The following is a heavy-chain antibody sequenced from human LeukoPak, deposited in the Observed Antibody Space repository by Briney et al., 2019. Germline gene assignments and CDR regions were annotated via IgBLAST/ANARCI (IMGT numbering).Heavy chain of an antibody. J-gene: IGHJ4*02. V-gene: IGHV3-33*06. D-gene: IGHD3-22*01. CDR1: GFTFSSYG. CDR3: VKDRPNYYGSNGHYYRQNGDY. CDR2: IWYDGSNK. Sequence: PGGSLRLSCAASGFTFSSYGMHWVRQAPGKGLEWVAVIWYDGSNKYYADSVKGRFTISRDNSRDTLYLQMNSLRAGDTAIYYCVKDRPNYYGSNGHYYRQNGDYWGQGTLVAVSS.